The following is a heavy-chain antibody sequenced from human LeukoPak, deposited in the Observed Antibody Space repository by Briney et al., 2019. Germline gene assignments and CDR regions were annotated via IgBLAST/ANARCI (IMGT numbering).Heavy chain of an antibody. CDR3: ARCRDYNFWGGSAVDY. V-gene: IGHV1-8*01. D-gene: IGHD3-3*01. J-gene: IGHJ4*02. Sequence: GAPVKVSCKASGYTFTSYDINWVRQATGQGLEWMGWMNPNSGNTGYAQKFQGRVTMTRNTSISTAYMELSSLRSEDTAVYYCARCRDYNFWGGSAVDYWGQGTLVTVSS. CDR1: GYTFTSYD. CDR2: MNPNSGNT.